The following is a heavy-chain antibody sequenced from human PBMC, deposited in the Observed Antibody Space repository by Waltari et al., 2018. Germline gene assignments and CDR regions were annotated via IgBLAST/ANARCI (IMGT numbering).Heavy chain of an antibody. D-gene: IGHD3-10*01. CDR3: ARATARGDRYFDL. CDR1: GGSFSTSY. J-gene: IGHJ2*01. CDR2: INHAGST. Sequence: QVQLQQWGAGLLKPSETLSLTCGIYGGSFSTSYWSWLRQPPGKGLEWIGKINHAGSTHFNPSLKSRITMSVDTSKNQFSLELNSVTAADAAVYYCARATARGDRYFDLWGRGTLVTVSS. V-gene: IGHV4-34*01.